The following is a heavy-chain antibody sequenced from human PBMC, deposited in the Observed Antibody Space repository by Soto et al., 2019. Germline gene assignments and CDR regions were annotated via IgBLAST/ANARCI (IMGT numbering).Heavy chain of an antibody. CDR1: GFTFSNYK. V-gene: IGHV3-21*01. D-gene: IGHD3-10*01. J-gene: IGHJ5*02. Sequence: GGSLRVSCVGSGFTFSNYKMNWVRQAPGQGLEWVSSISGSSTYIYYADSVRGRFTISRDNAKNSVHLQMNSLRVEDTAVYFCAREELPPGPSFHSWFDPWGQGTLVTVSS. CDR3: AREELPPGPSFHSWFDP. CDR2: ISGSSTYI.